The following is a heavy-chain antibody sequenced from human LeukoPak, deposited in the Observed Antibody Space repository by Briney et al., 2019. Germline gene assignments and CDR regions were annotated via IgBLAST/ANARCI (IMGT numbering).Heavy chain of an antibody. J-gene: IGHJ4*02. V-gene: IGHV3-66*01. CDR1: GFTVSSNY. CDR3: ARDNFDY. Sequence: GGSLRLSCAASGFTVSSNYISWVRQAPGKGLEWVSIICSGGSTFYADSVKGRFSISRDNSKNTVYLQMNSLIAEDTAVYYCARDNFDYWGQGTLVTVSS. CDR2: ICSGGST.